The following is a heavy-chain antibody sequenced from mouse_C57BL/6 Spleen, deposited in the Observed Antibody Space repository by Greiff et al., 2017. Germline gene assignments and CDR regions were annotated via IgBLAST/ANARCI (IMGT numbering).Heavy chain of an antibody. V-gene: IGHV5-17*01. J-gene: IGHJ2*01. D-gene: IGHD1-1*02. CDR2: ISSGSSTI. CDR1: GFPFSDSG. CDR3: ARYYDYFDY. Sequence: EVKLMESGGGLVKPGGSLKLSCAASGFPFSDSGLHWVRQAPEKGLEWVAYISSGSSTIYYADTVKGRFTISRDNAKNTLFLQMTSLRSEDTAMYYCARYYDYFDYWGQGTTLTVSS.